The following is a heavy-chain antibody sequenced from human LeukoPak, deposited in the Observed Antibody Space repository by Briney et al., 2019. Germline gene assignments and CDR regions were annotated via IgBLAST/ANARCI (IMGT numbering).Heavy chain of an antibody. CDR3: ASPQYYYDSSGYHI. J-gene: IGHJ4*02. D-gene: IGHD3-22*01. CDR1: GYTFTSYA. V-gene: IGHV1-3*01. CDR2: INAGNGNT. Sequence: ASVKVSCKASGYTFTSYAMHWVRQAPGQRLEWMGWINAGNGNTEYSQKFQGRVTITRDTSASTAYMELSSLRSEDTAVYYCASPQYYYDSSGYHIWGQGTLVTVSS.